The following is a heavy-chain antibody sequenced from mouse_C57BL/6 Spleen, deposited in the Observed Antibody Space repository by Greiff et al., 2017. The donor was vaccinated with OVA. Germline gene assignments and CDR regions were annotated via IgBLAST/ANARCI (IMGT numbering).Heavy chain of an antibody. Sequence: VQLQQSGPELVKPGASVKISCKASGYAFSSSWMNWVKQRPGKGLEWIGRIYPGDGDTNYNGKFKGKATLTADKSSSTAYMQLSSLTSEDSAVYFCARGSNPYFDYWGQGTTLTVSS. V-gene: IGHV1-82*01. J-gene: IGHJ2*01. CDR1: GYAFSSSW. CDR3: ARGSNPYFDY. D-gene: IGHD2-5*01. CDR2: IYPGDGDT.